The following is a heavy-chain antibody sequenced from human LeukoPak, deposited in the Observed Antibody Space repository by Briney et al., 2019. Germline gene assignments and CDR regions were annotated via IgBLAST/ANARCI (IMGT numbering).Heavy chain of an antibody. Sequence: GASVKVSCKASGYTFTGYYMHWVRQAPGQGLEWMGWINPNSGGTNCAQKFQGRVTMTRDTSISTAYMELRSLRSDDTAVYYCARESMYYYGSGSYYKGGYYFDYWGQGTLVTVSS. CDR2: INPNSGGT. J-gene: IGHJ4*02. CDR3: ARESMYYYGSGSYYKGGYYFDY. CDR1: GYTFTGYY. D-gene: IGHD3-10*01. V-gene: IGHV1-2*02.